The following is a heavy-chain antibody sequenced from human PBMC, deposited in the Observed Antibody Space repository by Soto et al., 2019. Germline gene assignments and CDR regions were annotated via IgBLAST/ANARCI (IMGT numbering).Heavy chain of an antibody. CDR1: GGSINSYW. D-gene: IGHD3-10*01. J-gene: IGHJ4*02. CDR2: VYSSGTT. CDR3: ARDIGSYAYGEGY. Sequence: SETLSLTCSVSGGSINSYWWSWIRQPAGKGLEWIGRVYSSGTTDYNPSLNSRATLSVETSKNQFSLRLSSVTAADTAVYYCARDIGSYAYGEGYWGQGIQVTVSS. V-gene: IGHV4-4*07.